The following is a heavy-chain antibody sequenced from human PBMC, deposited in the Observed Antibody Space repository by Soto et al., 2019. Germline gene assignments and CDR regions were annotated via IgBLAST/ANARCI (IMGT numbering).Heavy chain of an antibody. CDR1: GYTFTSYG. CDR3: AREYCSGGSCFGHWFDP. Sequence: QVQLVQSGAEVKKPGASVKVSCKASGYTFTSYGISWVRQAPGQGLEWMGWISAYNGNTNYAQKLQGRVTMTTDTSTSTAYLELRSLRSDDTAVYYCAREYCSGGSCFGHWFDPWGPGTLVTVSS. V-gene: IGHV1-18*01. J-gene: IGHJ5*02. CDR2: ISAYNGNT. D-gene: IGHD2-15*01.